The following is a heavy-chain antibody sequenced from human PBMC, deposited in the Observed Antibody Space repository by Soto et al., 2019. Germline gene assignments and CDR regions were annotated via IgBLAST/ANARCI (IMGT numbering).Heavy chain of an antibody. CDR1: GGTFSSYT. J-gene: IGHJ6*02. V-gene: IGHV1-69*08. CDR2: IIPILGIA. CDR3: ARDWRQNGSGRYGMDV. Sequence: QVQLVQSGAEVKKPGSSVKVSCKASGGTFSSYTISWVRQAPGQGLEWMGRIIPILGIANYAQKFQGRVTITADKSTSTAYMELSSLRSEDTAVYYCARDWRQNGSGRYGMDVWGQGTTVTVSS. D-gene: IGHD3-10*01.